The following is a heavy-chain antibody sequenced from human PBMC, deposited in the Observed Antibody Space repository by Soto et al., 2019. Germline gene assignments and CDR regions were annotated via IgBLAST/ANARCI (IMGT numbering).Heavy chain of an antibody. CDR3: SRGPSGDKVDY. Sequence: QVQLQESCAGLVKPSQTLSLTCTVSGVSISTVDYWWSWIRQSPDMGLEWIGHIYDGGRTYNNPSLESRVTMSVDTSKSQLSLTLSSVSAADTAVYYCSRGPSGDKVDYWGQGTLVTVSS. J-gene: IGHJ4*02. CDR2: IYDGGRT. CDR1: GVSISTVDYW. D-gene: IGHD7-27*01. V-gene: IGHV4-30-4*01.